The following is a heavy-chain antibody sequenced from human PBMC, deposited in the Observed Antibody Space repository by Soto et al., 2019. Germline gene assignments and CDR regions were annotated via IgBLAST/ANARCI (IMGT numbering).Heavy chain of an antibody. V-gene: IGHV1-8*01. Sequence: QVQLVQSGAEVKKPGASVKVSCKASVYNFTSYEIHWVRQATGQGLEGMGWMNPNSGNTGYAQKFEDRVTMTSHTSISTAYMQLRRLSTEDTDVYDVSRGTSGWYYAWGQGTLGTVSS. D-gene: IGHD6-25*01. CDR1: VYNFTSYE. J-gene: IGHJ5*02. CDR3: SRGTSGWYYA. CDR2: MNPNSGNT.